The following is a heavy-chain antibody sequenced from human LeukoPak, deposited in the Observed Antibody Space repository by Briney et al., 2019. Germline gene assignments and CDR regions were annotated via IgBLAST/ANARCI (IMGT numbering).Heavy chain of an antibody. J-gene: IGHJ4*02. V-gene: IGHV3-74*01. CDR2: INTDGGRT. D-gene: IGHD3-10*01. Sequence: GGSLRLSCAASGFRFSGYWMHWVRQAPGKGLVWVSLINTDGGRTAYADSVRGRFTISRDNAKNTLYLQMSSLRAEDTAVYYCARRYYGSLSYPAYFDYWGQGTLVTVSS. CDR3: ARRYYGSLSYPAYFDY. CDR1: GFRFSGYW.